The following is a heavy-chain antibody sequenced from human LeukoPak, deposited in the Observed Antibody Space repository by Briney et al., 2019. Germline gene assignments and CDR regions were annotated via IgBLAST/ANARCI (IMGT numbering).Heavy chain of an antibody. V-gene: IGHV3-66*04. CDR1: GFTVSSNY. CDR3: ARHRKVGSWFDP. CDR2: IYSGGST. J-gene: IGHJ5*02. Sequence: PGGPLRLSCAASGFTVSSNYMSWVRQAPGKGLEWVSVIYSGGSTYYADSVKGRFTISRDNSKNTLYLQMNSLRAEDTAVYYCARHRKVGSWFDPWGQGTLVTVSS. D-gene: IGHD1-26*01.